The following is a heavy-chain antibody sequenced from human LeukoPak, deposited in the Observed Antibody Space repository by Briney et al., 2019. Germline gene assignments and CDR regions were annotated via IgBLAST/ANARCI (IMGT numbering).Heavy chain of an antibody. Sequence: GRSLRLSCAASGFTFSDYGMHCVRQAPGKGLEWVAVISYDARNEYYADSVKGRFTISRDNSKNTLYLQMNSLRAEDTAVYYCARSGCSSTSCYRYFDCWGQGTLVTVSS. CDR2: ISYDARNE. V-gene: IGHV3-30*03. CDR3: ARSGCSSTSCYRYFDC. D-gene: IGHD2-2*01. J-gene: IGHJ4*02. CDR1: GFTFSDYG.